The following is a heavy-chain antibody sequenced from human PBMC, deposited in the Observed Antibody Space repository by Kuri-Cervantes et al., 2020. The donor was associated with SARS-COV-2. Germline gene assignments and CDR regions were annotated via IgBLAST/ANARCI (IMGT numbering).Heavy chain of an antibody. CDR3: TRAGYDNSGYYYSLDF. J-gene: IGHJ4*02. CDR2: VYSSGST. CDR1: GGSISSHY. Sequence: GSLRLSCTVSGGSISSHYWSWIRQPPGKGLEWIGYVYSSGSTNYSPSLKSRVTMSVDTSKNQFSLKLTSVTAAETAVYYCTRAGYDNSGYYYSLDFWGQGTRVTVSS. V-gene: IGHV4-59*11. D-gene: IGHD3-22*01.